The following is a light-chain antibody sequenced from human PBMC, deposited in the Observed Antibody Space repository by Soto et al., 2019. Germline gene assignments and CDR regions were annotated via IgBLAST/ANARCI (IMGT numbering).Light chain of an antibody. CDR2: GAS. CDR1: QTVSTNY. CDR3: QQYGSSPRT. Sequence: EIVXAXXPXXLXLXPGERATLSCRASQTVSTNYLAWYQQKPGQAPRLLIYGASKRATGIPDRFSGSGSGTDFTLTISRLEPEDFAVYCCQQYGSSPRTFGQGTKVDIK. V-gene: IGKV3-20*01. J-gene: IGKJ1*01.